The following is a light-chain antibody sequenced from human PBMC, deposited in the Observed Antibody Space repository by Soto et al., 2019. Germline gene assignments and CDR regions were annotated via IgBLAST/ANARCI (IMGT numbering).Light chain of an antibody. CDR2: AAS. V-gene: IGKV1-27*01. CDR1: QGISTY. J-gene: IGKJ1*01. Sequence: DIQMTQSPSSLSASVGDRVTITCRASQGISTYLAWYQQKPGKVPQILISAASALHSGVPSRFSGSGSGTDFTLTISSLQPEDVATYYCQKYNSAPWTFGHGTKVDIK. CDR3: QKYNSAPWT.